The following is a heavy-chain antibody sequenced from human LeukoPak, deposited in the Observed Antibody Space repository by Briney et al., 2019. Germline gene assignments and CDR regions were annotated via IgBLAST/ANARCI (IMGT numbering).Heavy chain of an antibody. Sequence: GGSLRLSCAASGFTFDDYAMHWVRQAPGKGLEWVSFITWDGDSIYYADSVKGRFTISRDNSKNSLFLQMNSLRAEDTALYYCTTGGYYDVLTGRLFGGEGTMVTVSS. V-gene: IGHV3-43D*03. J-gene: IGHJ4*02. D-gene: IGHD3-9*01. CDR3: TTGGYYDVLTGRLF. CDR2: ITWDGDSI. CDR1: GFTFDDYA.